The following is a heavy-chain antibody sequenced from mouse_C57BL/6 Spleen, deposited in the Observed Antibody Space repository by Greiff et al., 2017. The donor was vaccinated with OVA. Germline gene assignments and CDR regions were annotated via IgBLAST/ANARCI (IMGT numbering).Heavy chain of an antibody. Sequence: VQLQQSGPELVKPGASVKISCKASGYAFSSSWMNWVKQRPGKGLEWIGRIYPGDGDTNYNGKFKGKATLTADKSSSTAYMQLSSLTSEDSAVYFCARSSLGGYFDYWGQGTTLTVSS. CDR2: IYPGDGDT. D-gene: IGHD6-1*01. CDR3: ARSSLGGYFDY. CDR1: GYAFSSSW. J-gene: IGHJ2*01. V-gene: IGHV1-82*01.